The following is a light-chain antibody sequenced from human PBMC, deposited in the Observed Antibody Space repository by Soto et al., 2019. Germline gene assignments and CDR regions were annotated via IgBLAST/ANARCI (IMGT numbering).Light chain of an antibody. CDR2: NVN. V-gene: IGLV2-14*03. Sequence: QSALTQVASVSGSPGQSITISCTGTSSDVGGYDYVSWYQQHPGKAPKLMIYNVNYRPSGVSDRFSGSKSGDTASLTISGLQAEDEANYYCSSYTNTNTVAFGGGTKLTVL. CDR3: SSYTNTNTVA. CDR1: SSDVGGYDY. J-gene: IGLJ2*01.